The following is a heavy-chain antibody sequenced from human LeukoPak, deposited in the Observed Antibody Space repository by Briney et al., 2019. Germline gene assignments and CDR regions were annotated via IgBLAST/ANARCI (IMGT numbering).Heavy chain of an antibody. J-gene: IGHJ4*02. CDR2: ISSIGASK. CDR3: ARGKGIFDN. CDR1: GFTFGDHH. V-gene: IGHV3-11*01. Sequence: GGSLRHSCEASGFTFGDHHMSWIRQAPGKGLQWSSYISSIGASKYYDVSVRGRFTISRDNANNSLFLQMDSLKVEDTAICYCARGKGIFDNWGRGTPVTVSS.